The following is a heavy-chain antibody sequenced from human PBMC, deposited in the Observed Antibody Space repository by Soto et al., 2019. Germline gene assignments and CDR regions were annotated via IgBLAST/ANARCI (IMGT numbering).Heavy chain of an antibody. CDR3: ATPYCSGGSCYHNWFDP. CDR1: GGTLSSYA. CDR2: IIPIFGTA. V-gene: IGHV1-69*13. D-gene: IGHD2-15*01. Sequence: SVKVSCKASGGTLSSYAISWVRQAPEQGLEWMGVIIPIFGTANYAQKFQGRVTITADESTSTAYVELSSLSSEDTPAYYCATPYCSGGSCYHNWFDPWGQGTLVTVSS. J-gene: IGHJ5*02.